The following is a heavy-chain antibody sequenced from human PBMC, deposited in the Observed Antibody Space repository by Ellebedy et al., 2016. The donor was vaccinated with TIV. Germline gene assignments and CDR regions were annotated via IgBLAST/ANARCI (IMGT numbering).Heavy chain of an antibody. CDR3: ARRKVTIPRADAYFDY. J-gene: IGHJ4*02. Sequence: SETLSLXXTVSGGSISSSSYYCGWIRQPPGKGLEWIGSIYYSGNTYYNPSLKSRVTISIDTSKNQFSLRLSSVTAADTAIYRCARRKVTIPRADAYFDYWGQGILVTVSS. D-gene: IGHD3-3*01. CDR1: GGSISSSSYY. V-gene: IGHV4-39*01. CDR2: IYYSGNT.